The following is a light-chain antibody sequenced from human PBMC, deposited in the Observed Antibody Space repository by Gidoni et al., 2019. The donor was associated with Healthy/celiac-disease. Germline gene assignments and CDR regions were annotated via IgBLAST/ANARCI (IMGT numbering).Light chain of an antibody. J-gene: IGKJ4*01. V-gene: IGKV3-11*01. Sequence: EIVLTPSPATLSVSPGERATLSCRASQSVSSYLAWYQQKPGQAPRLLSYDASNRATGIPARCSGSGSGTDFTLTISSLEPEDFAVYYCQQRSNWLTFXGXTKVEIK. CDR2: DAS. CDR1: QSVSSY. CDR3: QQRSNWLT.